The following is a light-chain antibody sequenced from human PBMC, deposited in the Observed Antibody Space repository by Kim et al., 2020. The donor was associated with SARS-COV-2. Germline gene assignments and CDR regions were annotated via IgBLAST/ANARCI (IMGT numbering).Light chain of an antibody. CDR3: QPYDGSLSGYV. CDR1: SSNIGATYD. V-gene: IGLV1-40*01. Sequence: QSALTQPPSVSGAPGQRVTISCTGSSSNIGATYDVQWYQQLPGSAPKLLIYGNTNRPSGVPDRFSGSKSGTSASLAITGLQAEDEADYYCQPYDGSLSGYVFGTGTKVTVL. J-gene: IGLJ1*01. CDR2: GNT.